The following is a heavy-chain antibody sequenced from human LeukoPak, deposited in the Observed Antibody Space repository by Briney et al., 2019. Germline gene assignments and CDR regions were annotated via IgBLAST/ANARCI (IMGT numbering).Heavy chain of an antibody. V-gene: IGHV3-33*01. CDR2: IWYDGSNK. CDR3: ARVYHLLGYYYGMDG. Sequence: PGGSLRLSCAASGFTFSSYGMHWVRQAPGKGLEWVAVIWYDGSNKYYADSVKGRFTISRDSSKNTLYVQMNSLRAEDTAVYYCARVYHLLGYYYGMDGWGQGTTVTVSS. J-gene: IGHJ6*02. CDR1: GFTFSSYG. D-gene: IGHD2-2*01.